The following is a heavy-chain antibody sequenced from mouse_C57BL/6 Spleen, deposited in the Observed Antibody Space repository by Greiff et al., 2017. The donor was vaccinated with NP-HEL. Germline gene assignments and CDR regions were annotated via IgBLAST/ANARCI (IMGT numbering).Heavy chain of an antibody. V-gene: IGHV1-82*01. CDR2: IYPGDGDT. CDR1: GYAFSSSW. Sequence: QVQLKQSGPELVKPGASVKISCKASGYAFSSSWMNWVKQRPGKGLEWIGRIYPGDGDTNYNGKFKGKATLTADKSSSTAYMQLSSLTSEDSAVYFCAPFYYWGFAYWGQGTLVTVSA. D-gene: IGHD1-1*01. J-gene: IGHJ3*01. CDR3: APFYYWGFAY.